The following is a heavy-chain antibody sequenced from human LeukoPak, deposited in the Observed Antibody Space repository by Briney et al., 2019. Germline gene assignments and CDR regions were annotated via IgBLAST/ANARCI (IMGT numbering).Heavy chain of an antibody. Sequence: SETLSLTCAVSGGSISSGGYSWSWIRQPPGKGLEWIGYIYHSGSTYYNPSLKSRVTISVDRSKNQFSLRLSPVTAADTAVYYCARDNDGGFDYWGQGTLVTVSS. D-gene: IGHD3-16*01. CDR1: GGSISSGGYS. CDR3: ARDNDGGFDY. J-gene: IGHJ4*02. CDR2: IYHSGST. V-gene: IGHV4-30-2*01.